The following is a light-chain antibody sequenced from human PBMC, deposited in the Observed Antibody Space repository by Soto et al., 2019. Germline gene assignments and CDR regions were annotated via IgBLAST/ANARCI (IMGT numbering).Light chain of an antibody. V-gene: IGKV3D-11*02. CDR3: QQCYNRHQGA. CDR2: DSS. J-gene: IGKJ1*01. Sequence: VANSRSKLTLSPIDITSLLLTARRSVDTDLAWYQQKPGQAPSLLIYDSSNRATGIPARFIGSGCGTDVTLTISSLEPADYALYYCQQCYNRHQGAFGQGTKVDIK. CDR1: RSVDTD.